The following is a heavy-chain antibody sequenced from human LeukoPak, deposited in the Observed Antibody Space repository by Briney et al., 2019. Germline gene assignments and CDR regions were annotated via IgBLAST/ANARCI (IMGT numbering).Heavy chain of an antibody. D-gene: IGHD5-18*01. CDR2: ISAGGGTT. CDR3: AKDPPTVMANASHI. Sequence: PGGSLRLSCAASGYTFSSYGMSWVRQAPGKGLEWVSSISAGGGTTYYVDSVKGRFTISRDNSKNTLYLQMNSLRADDTAVYSCAKDPPTVMANASHIWGQGTMVTVSS. V-gene: IGHV3-23*01. CDR1: GYTFSSYG. J-gene: IGHJ3*02.